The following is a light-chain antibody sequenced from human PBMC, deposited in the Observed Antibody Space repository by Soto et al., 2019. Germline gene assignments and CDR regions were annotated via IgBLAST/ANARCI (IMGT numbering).Light chain of an antibody. CDR3: MQATQFPRYT. V-gene: IGKV2-24*01. CDR2: KVS. Sequence: DIVMTQTPLSSPVTLGQPASISCRSSQSLVHSDGNTYLSWLHQRPGQPPRLLIYKVSHRLSGVPDRFSGSGAGTDFTLKISRVEAEDVGVYYCMQATQFPRYTFGQVTKLEIK. J-gene: IGKJ2*01. CDR1: QSLVHSDGNTY.